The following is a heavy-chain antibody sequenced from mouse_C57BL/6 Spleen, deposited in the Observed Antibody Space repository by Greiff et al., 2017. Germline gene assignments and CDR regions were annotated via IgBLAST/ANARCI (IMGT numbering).Heavy chain of an antibody. CDR1: GYTFTSYW. CDR3: ARREIYDGYFAY. Sequence: QVQLQQPGAELVMPGASVKLSCKASGYTFTSYWMHWVKQRPGQGLEWIGEIDPSDSYTNYNQKFKGKSTLTVDKSSSTAYMQLSSLTSEDSAVYYCARREIYDGYFAYWGQGTLVTVSA. J-gene: IGHJ3*01. D-gene: IGHD2-3*01. CDR2: IDPSDSYT. V-gene: IGHV1-69*01.